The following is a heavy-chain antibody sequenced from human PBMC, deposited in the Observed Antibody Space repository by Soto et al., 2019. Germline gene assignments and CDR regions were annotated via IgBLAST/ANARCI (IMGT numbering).Heavy chain of an antibody. CDR3: TREYCGDDCYPNWFDP. Sequence: ASVKVSCKASGYTFTSYGISWVRQAPGQGLEWMGWISAYNGNTNYAQKLQGRVTMTTDTSTSTAYMELRSLRSDDTAVYYCTREYCGDDCYPNWFDPRGQGTLVTVSS. CDR2: ISAYNGNT. V-gene: IGHV1-18*01. J-gene: IGHJ5*01. D-gene: IGHD2-21*02. CDR1: GYTFTSYG.